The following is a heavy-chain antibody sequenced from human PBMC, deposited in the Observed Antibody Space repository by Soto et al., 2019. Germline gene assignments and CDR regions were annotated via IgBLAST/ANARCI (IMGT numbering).Heavy chain of an antibody. V-gene: IGHV4-61*01. CDR2: IYYSGST. D-gene: IGHD1-1*01. J-gene: IGHJ4*02. CDR1: GGSVSSGSYY. CDR3: ARDPDDSGNFDY. Sequence: SETLSLTCTVSGGSVSSGSYYWSWIRQPPGKGLEWIGYIYYSGSTNYNPSLKSRVTISVDTSKNQFSLKLSSVTAADTAVYYCARDPDDSGNFDYWGQGTLVTVSS.